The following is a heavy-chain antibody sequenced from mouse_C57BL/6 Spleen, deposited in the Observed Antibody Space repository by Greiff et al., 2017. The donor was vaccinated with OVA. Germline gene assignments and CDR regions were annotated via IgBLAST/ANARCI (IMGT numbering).Heavy chain of an antibody. D-gene: IGHD1-1*01. V-gene: IGHV3-6*01. CDR1: GYSITSGYY. Sequence: VQLKESGPGLVKPSQSLSLTCSVTGYSITSGYYWNWIRQFPGNKLEWMGYISYDGSNNYNPSLKNRISITRDTSKNQFFLKLNSVTTEDTATEYCARLYYYGSSYDYFDYWGQGTTLTVSS. J-gene: IGHJ2*01. CDR3: ARLYYYGSSYDYFDY. CDR2: ISYDGSN.